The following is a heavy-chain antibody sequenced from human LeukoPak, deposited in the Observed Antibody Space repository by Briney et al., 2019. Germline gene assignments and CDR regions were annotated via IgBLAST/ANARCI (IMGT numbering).Heavy chain of an antibody. D-gene: IGHD2-2*03. V-gene: IGHV1-18*01. CDR1: GYTFTSYG. CDR3: ARDYGYCSSTSCRAYNWFDP. J-gene: IGHJ5*02. Sequence: GASVRVSCKASGYTFTSYGISWVRQAPGQGLEWMGWISAYNGNTNYAQKLQGRVTMTTDTSTSTAYMEVRSLRSDDTAVYYCARDYGYCSSTSCRAYNWFDPWGQGTLVTVSS. CDR2: ISAYNGNT.